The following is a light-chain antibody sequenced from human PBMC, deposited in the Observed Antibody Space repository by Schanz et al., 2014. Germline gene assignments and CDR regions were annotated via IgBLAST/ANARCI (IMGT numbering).Light chain of an antibody. CDR2: GTS. CDR3: QQYAGSPPWT. CDR1: QSVSSY. Sequence: EIVLTQSPATLSLSPGERATLSCRASQSVSSYLAWYQQKPGQAPRLLIYGTSSRATGIPDRFSGSGSGTDFTLTISRLEPEDFAVYYCQQYAGSPPWTFGQGTKVEIK. V-gene: IGKV3-20*01. J-gene: IGKJ1*01.